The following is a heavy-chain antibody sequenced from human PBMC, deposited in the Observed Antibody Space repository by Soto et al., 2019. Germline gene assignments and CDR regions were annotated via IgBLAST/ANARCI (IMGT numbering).Heavy chain of an antibody. Sequence: PGGSLILSCAASGFNFSDYYMTWIRQAPGKGLEWISYISSSSRDTEYADSVKGRFMISRDNAKRSLSLQMNSLRVEDTAVYYCARWLEALTNSDSWGQGTLVTVSS. CDR1: GFNFSDYY. D-gene: IGHD3-22*01. V-gene: IGHV3-11*06. CDR3: ARWLEALTNSDS. J-gene: IGHJ4*02. CDR2: ISSSSRDT.